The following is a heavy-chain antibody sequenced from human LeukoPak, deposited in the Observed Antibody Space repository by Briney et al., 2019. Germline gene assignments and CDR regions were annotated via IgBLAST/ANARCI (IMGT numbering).Heavy chain of an antibody. CDR1: GGSFSGYY. J-gene: IGHJ4*02. Sequence: SETLSLTCAVYGGSFSGYYWSWIRQPPGKGLEWIGEINHSGSTNYNPSLKSRVTISVDTSKNQISLKLSSVAAADTAVYYCARGSSGDYWGQGTLVTVSS. CDR2: INHSGST. CDR3: ARGSSGDY. D-gene: IGHD6-19*01. V-gene: IGHV4-34*01.